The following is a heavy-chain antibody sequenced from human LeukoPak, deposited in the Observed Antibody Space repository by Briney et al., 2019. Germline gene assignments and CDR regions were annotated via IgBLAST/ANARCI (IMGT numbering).Heavy chain of an antibody. V-gene: IGHV3-21*01. Sequence: GGSLRLSCAASGFTFSSYSMNWVRQAPGKGLEWVSSISSSSSYIYYADSVKGRFTISRDNAKNSLYLQMNSLRAENTAVYYCARGTVTTYPFQHWGQGTLVTVSS. J-gene: IGHJ1*01. CDR2: ISSSSSYI. CDR1: GFTFSSYS. CDR3: ARGTVTTYPFQH. D-gene: IGHD4-17*01.